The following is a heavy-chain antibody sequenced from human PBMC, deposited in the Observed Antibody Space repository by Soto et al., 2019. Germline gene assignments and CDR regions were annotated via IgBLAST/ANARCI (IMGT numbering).Heavy chain of an antibody. V-gene: IGHV1-2*02. CDR1: GYTFTGYY. J-gene: IGHJ6*02. CDR3: ASVIVLAEYNPHYYYGMDV. D-gene: IGHD3-3*02. CDR2: INPNSGGT. Sequence: ASVKVSCKASGYTFTGYYMHWVRQAPGQGLEWMGWINPNSGGTNYAQKFQGRVTMTRDTSISTAYMELSRRRSEDTAVYYCASVIVLAEYNPHYYYGMDVWGQGTTVTVSS.